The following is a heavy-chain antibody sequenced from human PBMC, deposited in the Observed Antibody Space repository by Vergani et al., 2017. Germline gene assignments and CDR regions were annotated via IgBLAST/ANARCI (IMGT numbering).Heavy chain of an antibody. CDR3: ARHQVGELLSTFAFDI. CDR2: ITFDGGNV. V-gene: IGHV3-43D*03. D-gene: IGHD1-26*01. Sequence: DVHLIESGGAVVHPGGSLRLSCAASGFAFDEFAMHWVRQTPGQGLEWLALITFDGGNVHYAESVKGRFTISRDNTKNSLYLQMNSLRAEDTAVYYCARHQVGELLSTFAFDIWGQGTMVTVSS. J-gene: IGHJ3*02. CDR1: GFAFDEFA.